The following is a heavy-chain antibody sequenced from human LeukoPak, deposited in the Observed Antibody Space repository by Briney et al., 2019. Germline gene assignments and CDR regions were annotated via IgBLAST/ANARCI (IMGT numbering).Heavy chain of an antibody. J-gene: IGHJ5*02. CDR3: ARDPVNYDFWSGSNWFDP. Sequence: GASVKVSCKAPGYTSTGYYMHWVRQAPGQGLEWMGWINPNSGGTNYAQKFQGRVTMTRDTSISTAYMELSRLRSDDTAVYYCARDPVNYDFWSGSNWFDPWGQGTLVTVSS. D-gene: IGHD3-3*01. V-gene: IGHV1-2*02. CDR2: INPNSGGT. CDR1: GYTSTGYY.